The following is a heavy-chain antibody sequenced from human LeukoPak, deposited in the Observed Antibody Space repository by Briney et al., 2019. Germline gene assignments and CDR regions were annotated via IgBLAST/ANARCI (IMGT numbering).Heavy chain of an antibody. J-gene: IGHJ4*02. D-gene: IGHD3-10*01. CDR2: ISYDGSNK. Sequence: GGSLRLSCAASGFTFSSYAMHWVRQAPGKGLGWVAVISYDGSNKYYADSVKGRFTISRDNSKNTLYLQMNSLRAEDTAVYYCARGPVRGAPDYWGQGTLVTVSS. CDR1: GFTFSSYA. CDR3: ARGPVRGAPDY. V-gene: IGHV3-30*04.